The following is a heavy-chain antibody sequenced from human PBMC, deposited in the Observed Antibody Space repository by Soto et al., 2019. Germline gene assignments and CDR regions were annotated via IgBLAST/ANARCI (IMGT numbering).Heavy chain of an antibody. J-gene: IGHJ4*02. CDR2: TNPSGGST. D-gene: IGHD6-6*01. V-gene: IGHV1-46*01. Sequence: APVKVSCRSSGSTFTNYYMQWVRQAPGPGLEWMGITNPSGGSTSYEQKFQGRVTMTRDTSTSTVNMELSSLRSEDTAVYYCARGRALYRSTWGLSFDYWGQGTLVTVSS. CDR1: GSTFTNYY. CDR3: ARGRALYRSTWGLSFDY.